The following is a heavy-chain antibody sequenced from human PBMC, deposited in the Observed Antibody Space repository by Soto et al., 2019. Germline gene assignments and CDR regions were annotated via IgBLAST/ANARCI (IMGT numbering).Heavy chain of an antibody. CDR3: AKDKRRYFDWLPIEDY. D-gene: IGHD3-9*01. CDR1: GFTFSSYA. Sequence: PGGSLRLSCAASGFTFSSYAMSWVRQAPGKGLEWVSAISGSGGSTYYADSVKGRFTISRDNSKNTLYLQMNSLRAEDTAVYYCAKDKRRYFDWLPIEDYRGQGTLVTVSS. V-gene: IGHV3-23*01. CDR2: ISGSGGST. J-gene: IGHJ4*02.